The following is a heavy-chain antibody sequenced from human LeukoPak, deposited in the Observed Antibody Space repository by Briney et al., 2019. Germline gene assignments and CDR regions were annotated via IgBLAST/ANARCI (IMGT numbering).Heavy chain of an antibody. CDR3: ARRSKFQLLAFDI. D-gene: IGHD2-2*01. J-gene: IGHJ3*02. CDR1: GGSISSSSYY. V-gene: IGHV4-39*01. Sequence: PSETLSLTCTVSGGSISSSSYYWDWIRQPPGKGLEWIGSIYYSGTTYYNPSLKSRVTISVDTSKNQFSLNLSSVTAADTAVYYCARRSKFQLLAFDIWGQGTMVTVSS. CDR2: IYYSGTT.